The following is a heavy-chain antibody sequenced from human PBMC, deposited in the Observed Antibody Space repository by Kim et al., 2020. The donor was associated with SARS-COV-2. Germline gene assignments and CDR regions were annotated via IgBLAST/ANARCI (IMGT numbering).Heavy chain of an antibody. V-gene: IGHV4-34*01. CDR2: INHSGST. CDR3: ARESSYYYGMDV. J-gene: IGHJ6*02. CDR1: GGSFSGYY. Sequence: SETLSLTCAVYGGSFSGYYWSWIRQPPGKGLEWIGEINHSGSTNYNPSLKSRVTISVDTSKNQFSLKLSSVTAADTAVYYCARESSYYYGMDVWGQGTTVTVSS.